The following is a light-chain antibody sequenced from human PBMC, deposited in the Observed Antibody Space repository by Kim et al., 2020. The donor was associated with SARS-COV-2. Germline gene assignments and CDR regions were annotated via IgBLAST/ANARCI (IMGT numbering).Light chain of an antibody. V-gene: IGLV2-8*01. CDR2: GVN. CDR3: SSVAGSTGV. CDR1: SGDVGAYKY. Sequence: PGQSVTITCTGNSGDVGAYKYVYWYQQDPGQVPKLMIYGVNKRPSGVRDRCSGSKYGDTASLTVSGLQDEDEADYYCSSVAGSTGVFGGGTQLTVL. J-gene: IGLJ3*02.